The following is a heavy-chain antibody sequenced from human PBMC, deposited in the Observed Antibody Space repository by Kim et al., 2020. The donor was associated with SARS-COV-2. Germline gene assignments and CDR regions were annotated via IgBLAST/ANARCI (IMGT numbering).Heavy chain of an antibody. Sequence: GGSLRLSCAASGFTFSSYWMHWVRQAPGKGLVWVSRINSDGSSTSYADSVKGRFTISRDNAKNTLYLQMNSLRAEDTAVYYCARTCGGDCYTSPDAFDIWGQGTMVTVSS. J-gene: IGHJ3*02. V-gene: IGHV3-74*01. CDR1: GFTFSSYW. D-gene: IGHD2-21*02. CDR2: INSDGSST. CDR3: ARTCGGDCYTSPDAFDI.